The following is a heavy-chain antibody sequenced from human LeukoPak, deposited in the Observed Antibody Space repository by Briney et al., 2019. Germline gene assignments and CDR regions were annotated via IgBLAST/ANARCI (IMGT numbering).Heavy chain of an antibody. CDR2: TSYSEGT. J-gene: IGHJ4*02. D-gene: IGHD1-26*01. CDR3: ATADWESFYFDS. V-gene: IGHV4-59*06. CDR1: GGSISSYY. Sequence: SETLSLTCTVSGGSISSYYWSWIRQPPGKGLEWIGFTSYSEGTYYNPSLMSRITISVDRSQNQFSLKMRDVTAADTAVYFCATADWESFYFDSWGQGALVAVSS.